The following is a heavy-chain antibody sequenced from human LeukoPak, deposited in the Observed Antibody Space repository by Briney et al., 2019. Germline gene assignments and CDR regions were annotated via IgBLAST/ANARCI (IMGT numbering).Heavy chain of an antibody. J-gene: IGHJ4*02. CDR3: AKDIRDYYDSSGYYFPRYFDY. CDR1: GFTFDDYA. Sequence: PGGSLRLSCAASGFTFDDYAMHWVRQAPGKGLEWVSGISWNSGSIGYADSVKGRFTISRDNAKNSLYLQMNSLRAEDTALYYCAKDIRDYYDSSGYYFPRYFDYWGQGTLVTVSS. V-gene: IGHV3-9*01. D-gene: IGHD3-22*01. CDR2: ISWNSGSI.